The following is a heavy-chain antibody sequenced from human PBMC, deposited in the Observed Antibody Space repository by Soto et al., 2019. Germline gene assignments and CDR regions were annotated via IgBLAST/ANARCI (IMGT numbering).Heavy chain of an antibody. J-gene: IGHJ3*02. V-gene: IGHV3-21*01. Sequence: EVQLVESGGGLVKPGGSLRLSCAASGFTFSSYSMNWVRQAPGKGLEWVSSISSSSSYIYYADSVKGRFTISRDNAKNSLYLQMNSLRAEDTAVYYCARAPREGFGELSRSDAFDIWGQGTMVTVSS. CDR2: ISSSSSYI. D-gene: IGHD3-10*01. CDR3: ARAPREGFGELSRSDAFDI. CDR1: GFTFSSYS.